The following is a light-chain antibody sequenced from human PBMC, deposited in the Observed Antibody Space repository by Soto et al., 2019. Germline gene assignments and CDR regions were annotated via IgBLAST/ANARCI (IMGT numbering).Light chain of an antibody. J-gene: IGKJ1*01. CDR1: QSVSSSY. Sequence: EIVLTQSPGTLSLSPGERATLSCRASQSVSSSYLAWYQQKPGQAPRLLIYGAPSRATGIPDRFSGSVSGTYFTITISILDPEDFAVYYCQQYVSSQTFGQGTKVEIK. V-gene: IGKV3-20*01. CDR2: GAP. CDR3: QQYVSSQT.